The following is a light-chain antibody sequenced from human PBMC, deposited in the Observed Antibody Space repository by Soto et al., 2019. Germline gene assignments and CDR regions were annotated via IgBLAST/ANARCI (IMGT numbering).Light chain of an antibody. Sequence: QPVLTQSPSASASQGASVKLTCTLSSGHSDYAIAWHQQQPEKGPRYLMKVTSDGSHTEWDGIPDRFSGSSSGAYRYLPVSRLRSDYASDSDCQAWGTGGVFGGGPKLTVL. CDR3: QAWGTGGV. J-gene: IGLJ3*02. CDR2: VTSDGSH. CDR1: SGHSDYA. V-gene: IGLV4-69*01.